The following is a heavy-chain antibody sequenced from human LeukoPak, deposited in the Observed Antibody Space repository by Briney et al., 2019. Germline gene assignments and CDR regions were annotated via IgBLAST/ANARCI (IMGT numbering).Heavy chain of an antibody. CDR2: IKPDGSEE. D-gene: IGHD3-16*01. CDR1: GFTFSSYW. J-gene: IGHJ4*02. Sequence: GGSLRLSCAASGFTFSSYWMSWVRQAPGKGLEWVANIKPDGSEEQYVDSVKGRFTISRDNAKNSLYLQMSSLRAEDTAVHYCGPFTRSAFALGGGDFWGQGTLVTVSS. V-gene: IGHV3-7*01. CDR3: GPFTRSAFALGGGDF.